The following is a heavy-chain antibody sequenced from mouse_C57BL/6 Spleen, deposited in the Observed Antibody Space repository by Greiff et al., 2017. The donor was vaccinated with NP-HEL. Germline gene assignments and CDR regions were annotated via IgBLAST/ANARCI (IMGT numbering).Heavy chain of an antibody. CDR3: ARRRDWYFDV. CDR1: GYAFSSSW. Sequence: VQLQQSGPELVKPGASVKISCKASGYAFSSSWMNWVKQRPGKGLEWIGRIYPGDGDTSYNGKFKGKATLTADKSSSTAYMQLSSLTSEDSAVYFCARRRDWYFDVWGTGTTVTVSS. CDR2: IYPGDGDT. J-gene: IGHJ1*03. V-gene: IGHV1-82*01.